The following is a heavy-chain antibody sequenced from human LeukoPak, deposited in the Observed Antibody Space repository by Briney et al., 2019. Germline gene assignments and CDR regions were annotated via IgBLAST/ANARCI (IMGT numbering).Heavy chain of an antibody. CDR3: ARLWRPHDYDNWFDH. V-gene: IGHV4-59*02. CDR1: GGYVSSSL. CDR2: TYDGGRG. D-gene: IGHD4-17*01. J-gene: IGHJ5*02. Sequence: PSETLSLTCTVSGGYVSSSLWTWIRQAPGKGLDLIGFTYDGGRGNYKPSLGGRVDISLDTSNNRYSLRLTSVTAADTGVYYCARLWRPHDYDNWFDHWGQGILVTVSS.